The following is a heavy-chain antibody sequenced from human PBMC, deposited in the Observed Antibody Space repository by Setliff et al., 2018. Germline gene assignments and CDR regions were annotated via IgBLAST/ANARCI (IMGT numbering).Heavy chain of an antibody. Sequence: GESLKISCKVSGYRFTTYWIGWVRQMPGKGLEWMGIVFSGDSDTRYSPSFQGQVTMSADKSINTAYLQWSSLKASDTAMYYCARLGAPASHDAFDIWGQGTMVTVSS. V-gene: IGHV5-51*01. J-gene: IGHJ3*02. D-gene: IGHD6-25*01. CDR1: GYRFTTYW. CDR3: ARLGAPASHDAFDI. CDR2: VFSGDSDT.